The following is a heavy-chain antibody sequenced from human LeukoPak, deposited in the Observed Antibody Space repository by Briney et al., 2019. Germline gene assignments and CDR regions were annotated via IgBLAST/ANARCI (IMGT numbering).Heavy chain of an antibody. V-gene: IGHV4-38-2*02. Sequence: SETLSLTCTVSGYSISSGYYWGWIRQPPGKGLEWIGSIYYSGSTYYNPSLKSRVTISVDTSKNQFSLKLGSVTAADTAVYYCASIAAAGIKGSNYYYYYMDVWGKGTTVTISS. J-gene: IGHJ6*03. CDR3: ASIAAAGIKGSNYYYYYMDV. CDR1: GYSISSGYY. D-gene: IGHD6-13*01. CDR2: IYYSGST.